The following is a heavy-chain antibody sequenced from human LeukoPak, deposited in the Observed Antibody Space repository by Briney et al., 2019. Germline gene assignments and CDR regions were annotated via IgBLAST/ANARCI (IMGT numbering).Heavy chain of an antibody. CDR2: INPNSGGT. CDR3: ARSIVVVTAKDNPWPPDY. J-gene: IGHJ4*02. Sequence: GASVKVSCKASGYTFTGYYMHWVRQAPGQGLEWMGWINPNSGGTNYAQKFQGWVTMTRDTSISTAYMELSRLRSDDTAVYYCARSIVVVTAKDNPWPPDYWGQGTLVTVSS. CDR1: GYTFTGYY. V-gene: IGHV1-2*04. D-gene: IGHD2-21*02.